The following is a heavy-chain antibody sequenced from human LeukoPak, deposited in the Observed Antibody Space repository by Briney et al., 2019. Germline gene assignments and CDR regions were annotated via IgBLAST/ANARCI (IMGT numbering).Heavy chain of an antibody. V-gene: IGHV3-23*01. CDR1: GFTCSSYA. CDR2: ISGSGGST. CDR3: AKDHPPAVAGHRDIDY. D-gene: IGHD6-19*01. J-gene: IGHJ4*02. Sequence: GGSLRLXCAASGFTCSSYAMSWVRRAPGKGLEWVSAISGSGGSTYYADSVKGRFTISRDNSKNTLYLQMNSLRAEDTAVYYCAKDHPPAVAGHRDIDYWGQGTLVTVSS.